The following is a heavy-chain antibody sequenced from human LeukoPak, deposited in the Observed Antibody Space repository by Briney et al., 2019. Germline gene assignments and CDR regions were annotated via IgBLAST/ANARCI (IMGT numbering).Heavy chain of an antibody. CDR3: ARRPPRDDFWSGYYSDY. V-gene: IGHV4-39*01. Sequence: SETLSLTCTVSGGSISSSSYYWGWIRQPPGKGLEWIGSIYYSGSTYYNPSLKSRVTISVDTSKNQFSLKLSSVTAADTAVYYCARRPPRDDFWSGYYSDYWGQGTLVTVSS. D-gene: IGHD3-3*01. CDR2: IYYSGST. J-gene: IGHJ4*02. CDR1: GGSISSSSYY.